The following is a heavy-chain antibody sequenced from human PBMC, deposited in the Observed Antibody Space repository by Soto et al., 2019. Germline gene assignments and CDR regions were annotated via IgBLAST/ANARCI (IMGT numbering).Heavy chain of an antibody. CDR1: GYTLTELS. V-gene: IGHV1-24*01. Sequence: ASVKVSCKXSGYTLTELSMHWVRQAPGKGLEWMGGFDPEDGETIYAQKFQGRVTMTEDTSTDTAYMELSSLRSEDTAVYYCATGWGQSKALAGTRGAFDIWGQGTMVTVSS. J-gene: IGHJ3*02. CDR3: ATGWGQSKALAGTRGAFDI. CDR2: FDPEDGET. D-gene: IGHD6-19*01.